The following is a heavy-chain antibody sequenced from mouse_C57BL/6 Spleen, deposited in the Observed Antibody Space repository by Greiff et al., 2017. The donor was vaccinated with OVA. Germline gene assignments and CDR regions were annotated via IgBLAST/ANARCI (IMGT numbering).Heavy chain of an antibody. J-gene: IGHJ4*01. CDR2: INPSSGYT. CDR3: AREGSSSYAMDY. CDR1: GYTFTSYT. V-gene: IGHV1-4*01. D-gene: IGHD1-1*01. Sequence: QVQLQQSGAELARPGALVKMSCKASGYTFTSYTMHWVKQRPGQGLEWIGYINPSSGYTKYNQKFKDKATLTADKSSSTAYMQLSSLTSEDSAVYYCAREGSSSYAMDYWGQGTSVTVSS.